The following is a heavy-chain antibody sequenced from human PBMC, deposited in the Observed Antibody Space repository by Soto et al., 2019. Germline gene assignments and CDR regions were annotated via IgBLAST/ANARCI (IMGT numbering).Heavy chain of an antibody. D-gene: IGHD4-17*01. CDR1: GYTLTELS. V-gene: IGHV1-24*01. CDR2: FDPEDGET. CDR3: ATPGYGDPDYYYYGMDV. J-gene: IGHJ6*02. Sequence: ASVKVSCKVSGYTLTELSMHWVRQAPGKGLEWMGGFDPEDGETIYAQKFQGRVTMTEDTSTDTAYMELSSLRSEDTAVYHCATPGYGDPDYYYYGMDVWGQGTTVTVSS.